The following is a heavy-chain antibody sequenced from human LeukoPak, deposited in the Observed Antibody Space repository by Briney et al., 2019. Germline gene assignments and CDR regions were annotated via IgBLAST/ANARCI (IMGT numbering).Heavy chain of an antibody. CDR3: ARDGWAPLNAFDI. Sequence: GGSLRLSCAASGFTFSSYWMSWVRQAPGKGLEGVANIKQDGSEKYYVDSVKGRFTISRDNAKNSLYLQMNSLRAEDTAVYYCARDGWAPLNAFDIWGQGTMVTVSS. J-gene: IGHJ3*02. CDR2: IKQDGSEK. D-gene: IGHD1-26*01. V-gene: IGHV3-7*03. CDR1: GFTFSSYW.